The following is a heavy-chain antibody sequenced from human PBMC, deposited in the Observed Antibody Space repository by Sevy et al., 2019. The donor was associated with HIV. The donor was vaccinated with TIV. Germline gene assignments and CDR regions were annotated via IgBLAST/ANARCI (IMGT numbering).Heavy chain of an antibody. J-gene: IGHJ6*02. V-gene: IGHV3-7*01. D-gene: IGHD6-13*01. CDR3: ARDTGGIGMDV. CDR2: INQDGSAK. Sequence: GGSLRLSCAASGFTFSSHWMSWVRQAPGKGLEWGANINQDGSAKYYVDSVKGRFTISRDNAKNSLSLQMNSLRAEDTAVYYCARDTGGIGMDVWGQGTTVTVSS. CDR1: GFTFSSHW.